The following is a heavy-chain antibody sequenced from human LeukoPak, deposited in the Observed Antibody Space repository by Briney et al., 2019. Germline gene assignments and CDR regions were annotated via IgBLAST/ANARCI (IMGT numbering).Heavy chain of an antibody. CDR1: GGSFSGYY. D-gene: IGHD3-22*01. J-gene: IGHJ3*02. Sequence: SETLSLTCAVYGGSFSGYYWSWIRQPPGKGLEWIGEINHSGSTNYNPSLKSRVTISVDTSKNQFSLKLSSVTAADTAVYYCASLYDSSGYDAFDIWGQGTMVTVSS. CDR3: ASLYDSSGYDAFDI. V-gene: IGHV4-34*01. CDR2: INHSGST.